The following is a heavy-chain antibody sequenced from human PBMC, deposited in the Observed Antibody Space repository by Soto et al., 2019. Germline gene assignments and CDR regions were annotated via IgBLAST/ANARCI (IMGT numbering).Heavy chain of an antibody. CDR2: IKQDGSEK. CDR3: ASSRPLYYYYYGMDV. V-gene: IGHV3-7*01. Sequence: EVQLVESGGGLVQPGGSLRLSCAASGFTFSSYWMSWVRQAPGKGLEWVANIKQDGSEKYYVDSVKGRFTISRDNAKNSLYLQMNSLRAEDTAVYYCASSRPLYYYYYGMDVWGQGTTVTVSS. J-gene: IGHJ6*02. CDR1: GFTFSSYW.